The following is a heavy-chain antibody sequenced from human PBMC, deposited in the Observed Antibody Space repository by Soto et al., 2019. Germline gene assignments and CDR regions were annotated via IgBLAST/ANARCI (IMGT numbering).Heavy chain of an antibody. J-gene: IGHJ4*02. D-gene: IGHD3-3*01. CDR3: ASGHYDFWSGYFATIDY. V-gene: IGHV4-34*01. CDR1: GGSFSGYY. Sequence: SETLSLTCAVYGGSFSGYYWSWTRQPPGKGLEWIGEINHSGSTNYNPSLTIRVTISADSSKNQFSLKLCSVTAADTAVYYCASGHYDFWSGYFATIDYWGQGTLVTVSS. CDR2: INHSGST.